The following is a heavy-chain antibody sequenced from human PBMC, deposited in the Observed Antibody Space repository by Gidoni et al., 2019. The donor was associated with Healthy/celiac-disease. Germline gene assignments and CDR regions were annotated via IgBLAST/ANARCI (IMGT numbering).Heavy chain of an antibody. V-gene: IGHV3-30*04. J-gene: IGHJ4*02. D-gene: IGHD6-19*01. Sequence: QVQLVESGGGVVQPGRSLRLPCAASGFTFRSYAMHWVRQAPGKGLEWVAVISYDGSNKYYADSVKGRFTISRDNSKNTLYLQMNSLRAEDTAVYYCARDVSSGWLDYWGQGTLVTVSS. CDR3: ARDVSSGWLDY. CDR2: ISYDGSNK. CDR1: GFTFRSYA.